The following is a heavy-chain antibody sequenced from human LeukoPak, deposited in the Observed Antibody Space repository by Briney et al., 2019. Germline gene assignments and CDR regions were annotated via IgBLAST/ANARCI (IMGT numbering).Heavy chain of an antibody. Sequence: GGSLRLSCAASGFTFSSYAMSWVRQAPGKGLEWVSAISASGVSTYYADSVKGRFTISRDNSKNTLFLQMNSLRAEDTAVYYCARKDHYYGSGSYYLSFDYWGQGTLVTVSS. D-gene: IGHD3-10*01. CDR1: GFTFSSYA. V-gene: IGHV3-23*01. J-gene: IGHJ4*02. CDR2: ISASGVST. CDR3: ARKDHYYGSGSYYLSFDY.